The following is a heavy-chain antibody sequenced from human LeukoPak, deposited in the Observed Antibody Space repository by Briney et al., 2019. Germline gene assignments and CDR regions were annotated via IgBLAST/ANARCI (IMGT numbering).Heavy chain of an antibody. CDR3: ARTIQLWTRYYFDY. CDR2: INHSGST. Sequence: SETLSLTCAVYGGSFSGYYWSWIRQPPGKGLEWIGEINHSGSTNYNPSLKSRVTISVDTSKNQFSLKLSSVTAADTAVYYCARTIQLWTRYYFDYWGQGTLVTVSS. CDR1: GGSFSGYY. J-gene: IGHJ4*02. V-gene: IGHV4-34*01. D-gene: IGHD5-18*01.